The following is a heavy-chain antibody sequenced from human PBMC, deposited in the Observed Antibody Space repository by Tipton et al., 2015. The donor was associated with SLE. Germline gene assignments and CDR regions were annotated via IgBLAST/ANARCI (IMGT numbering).Heavy chain of an antibody. V-gene: IGHV4-31*03. CDR2: IYYSGTR. Sequence: TLSLTCIVSGDSVSSGASYWLWIRQYPGKGLEWIGYIYYSGTRYYNPSLKRRLTLSLDASKNQFSLKLTSVTAADTAIYYCARGVGEAAGDSWGQGTLVTVSA. D-gene: IGHD2-21*01. CDR3: ARGVGEAAGDS. CDR1: GDSVSSGASY. J-gene: IGHJ5*01.